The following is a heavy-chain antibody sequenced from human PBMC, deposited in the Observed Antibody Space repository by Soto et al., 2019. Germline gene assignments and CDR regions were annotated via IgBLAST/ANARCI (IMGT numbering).Heavy chain of an antibody. CDR1: GFTFSSYG. CDR3: AKFSTD. V-gene: IGHV3-30*18. CDR2: ISYDGSNK. Sequence: QVQLVESGGGVVQPGRSQRLSCAASGFTFSSYGMHWVRQAPGKGLEWVAVISYDGSNKYYADSVKGRFTISRDNSKNTLYLQMNSLRAEDTAVYYCAKFSTDWGQGTLVTVSS. J-gene: IGHJ1*01.